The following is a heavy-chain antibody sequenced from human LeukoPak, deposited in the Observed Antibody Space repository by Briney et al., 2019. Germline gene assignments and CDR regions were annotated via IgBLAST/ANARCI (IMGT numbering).Heavy chain of an antibody. CDR3: ARCRRYVSFVRVPHAFDI. D-gene: IGHD3-16*01. CDR2: INHSGST. J-gene: IGHJ3*02. V-gene: IGHV4-34*01. CDR1: GFTFSSYA. Sequence: GSLRLSCAASGFTFSSYAMSWIRQPPGKGVEWIGEINHSGSTNYNPSLKSRVTISVDTSKNQFSLKLSSVTAADTAVYYCARCRRYVSFVRVPHAFDIWGQGTMVTVSS.